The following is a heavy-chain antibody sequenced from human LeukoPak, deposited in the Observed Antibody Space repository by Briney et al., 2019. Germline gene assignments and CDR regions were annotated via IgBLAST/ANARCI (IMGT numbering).Heavy chain of an antibody. V-gene: IGHV3-21*01. D-gene: IGHD1-7*01. J-gene: IGHJ6*03. CDR2: ISSSSSYI. CDR1: GFTFSSYS. CDR3: AREGNWNYWRGSIYYYYMDV. Sequence: PGRSLRLSCAASGFTFSSYSMNWVRRAPGKGLEWVSSISSSSSYIYYVDSVKGRFTISRDNAKNSLDLQMNSLRAEDTAVYYCAREGNWNYWRGSIYYYYMDVWGKGTTVTVSS.